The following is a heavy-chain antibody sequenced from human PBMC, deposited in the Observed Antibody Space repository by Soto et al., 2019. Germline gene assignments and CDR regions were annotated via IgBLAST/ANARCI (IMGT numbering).Heavy chain of an antibody. V-gene: IGHV5-51*01. CDR2: IFPGDAET. CDR1: EYRFNSYW. Sequence: GESLKISCKGSEYRFNSYWIGWVRHKAGKGLEWMGIIFPGDAETRYSPSFQGHITISADKSISTAYLRWSSLKASDTGMYYCATPGGFGMDVWGQGTTVTVSS. D-gene: IGHD5-12*01. CDR3: ATPGGFGMDV. J-gene: IGHJ6*02.